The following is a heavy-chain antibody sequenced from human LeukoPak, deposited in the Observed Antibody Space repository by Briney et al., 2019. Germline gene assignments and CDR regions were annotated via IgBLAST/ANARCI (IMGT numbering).Heavy chain of an antibody. CDR3: ARVNGYNMYYFDY. CDR2: MNPNSCNT. CDR1: GYTFTSYD. Sequence: ASVKVSCKASGYTFTSYDINWVRQATGQGLEWMGWMNPNSCNTGYAQKFQGRVTITRNTSISTAYIELSSLRSKDTAVYYCARVNGYNMYYFDYWGQGTLVTVSS. D-gene: IGHD5-24*01. J-gene: IGHJ4*02. V-gene: IGHV1-8*03.